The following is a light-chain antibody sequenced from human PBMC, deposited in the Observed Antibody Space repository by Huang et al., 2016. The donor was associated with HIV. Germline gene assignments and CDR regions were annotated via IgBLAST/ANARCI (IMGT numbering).Light chain of an antibody. CDR1: QSVSSN. CDR2: GAS. Sequence: EIVMTQSPATLSVSPGERATLSCRSSQSVSSNLAWYQQKPGQAPRLLIYGASTRATVVPARFSGSGSGTAFTLTISSLQSEDFAVYYCQQYKNWPPFTFGQGTKLEIK. V-gene: IGKV3-15*01. CDR3: QQYKNWPPFT. J-gene: IGKJ2*01.